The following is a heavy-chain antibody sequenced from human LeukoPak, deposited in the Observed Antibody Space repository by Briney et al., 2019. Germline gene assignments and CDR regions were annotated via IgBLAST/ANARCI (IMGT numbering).Heavy chain of an antibody. Sequence: LSLTCAVYGGSFSGYYWSWIRQDPGKGLEWVSNIRSSNNYTNYADSVKGRFTISRDNAKNSLSLQMNSLRAEDTAVYYCARDGSGFGWFDSWGQGTLVTVSS. CDR1: GGSFSGYY. J-gene: IGHJ5*01. D-gene: IGHD6-25*01. CDR2: IRSSNNYT. CDR3: ARDGSGFGWFDS. V-gene: IGHV3-11*05.